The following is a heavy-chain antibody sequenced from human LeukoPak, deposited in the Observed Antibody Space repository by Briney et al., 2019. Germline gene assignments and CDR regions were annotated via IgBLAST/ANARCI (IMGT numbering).Heavy chain of an antibody. Sequence: SETLSLTCTVSGGSISSSSYYWSWIRQAPGKGLEWIGYISDSGSTNYNPSLRSRVTISVDTSKNQFSLKLSSVTAADTALYYCARYDYGDCWFDPWGQGTLVTVSS. CDR2: ISDSGST. J-gene: IGHJ5*02. CDR1: GGSISSSSYY. V-gene: IGHV4-61*01. CDR3: ARYDYGDCWFDP. D-gene: IGHD4-17*01.